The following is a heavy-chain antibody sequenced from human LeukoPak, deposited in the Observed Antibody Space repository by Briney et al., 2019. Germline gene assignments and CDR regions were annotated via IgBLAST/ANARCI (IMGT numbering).Heavy chain of an antibody. J-gene: IGHJ4*02. CDR2: IDYSGST. CDR1: GGSVSSGSYY. Sequence: SETLSLTCTVSGGSVSSGSYYWNWIRQPPGKGLEWIGCIDYSGSTYYNPSLKSRVTVSADTSKNQFSLKLTSVTATDTAVYYCARRWYHAYCDYWGQGSLVTVSS. D-gene: IGHD2-15*01. CDR3: ARRWYHAYCDY. V-gene: IGHV4-61*01.